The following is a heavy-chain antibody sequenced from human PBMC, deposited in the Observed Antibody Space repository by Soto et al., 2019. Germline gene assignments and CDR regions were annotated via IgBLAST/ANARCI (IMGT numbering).Heavy chain of an antibody. J-gene: IGHJ4*02. CDR1: GDSVSSNSAA. CDR3: ARGRRGYCTNGVCYPLDY. D-gene: IGHD2-8*01. V-gene: IGHV6-1*01. Sequence: PSHTLSLTCAISGDSVSSNSAAWNWIRQSPSRGLEWLGRTYYRSKWYNDYAVSVKSRITINPDTSRNQFSLQLNSVTPEDTAVYYCARGRRGYCTNGVCYPLDYWGQGTLVT. CDR2: TYYRSKWYN.